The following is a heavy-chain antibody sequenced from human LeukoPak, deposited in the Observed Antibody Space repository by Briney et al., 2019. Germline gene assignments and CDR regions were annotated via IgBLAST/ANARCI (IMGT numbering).Heavy chain of an antibody. CDR3: ADITGNLQHLPI. CDR2: IYSGGST. CDR1: GFTVSSNY. V-gene: IGHV3-66*01. Sequence: GGSLRLSCAASGFTVSSNYMSWVRQAPGKGLEWVSVIYSGGSTYYADSVKGRFTISRDNSKNTLYLQMNSLRAEDTAVYYCADITGNLQHLPIWGQGTLVTVSS. D-gene: IGHD1-20*01. J-gene: IGHJ4*02.